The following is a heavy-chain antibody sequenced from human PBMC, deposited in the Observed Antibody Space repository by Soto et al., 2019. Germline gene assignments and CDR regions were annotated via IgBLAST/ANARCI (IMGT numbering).Heavy chain of an antibody. J-gene: IGHJ6*02. CDR3: ARDGHGMDV. V-gene: IGHV4-61*01. Sequence: EALSLTCTVSGGSVSSGSYQWTWIRQPPGKGLEWIGYIHVSGSTNDNPSLKGRVTMSIDTSKNQFSLKLSSVTAADTAVYYCARDGHGMDVWGQGTKVTVSS. CDR2: IHVSGST. CDR1: GGSVSSGSYQ.